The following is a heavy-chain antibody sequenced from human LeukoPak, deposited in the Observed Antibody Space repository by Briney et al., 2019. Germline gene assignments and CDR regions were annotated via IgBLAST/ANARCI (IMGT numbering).Heavy chain of an antibody. CDR1: GGSISSSGYY. V-gene: IGHV4-31*03. J-gene: IGHJ4*02. CDR2: IYYRGST. Sequence: SETLSLTCTVSGGSISSSGYYWNWIRQHPGRGLEWIGFIYYRGSTYYNPSLKSRVTISVDTSKNQFALRLSSVTAADTAVYYCARGYCSSTSCSPPIDYFDYWGQGTLVTVSS. CDR3: ARGYCSSTSCSPPIDYFDY. D-gene: IGHD2-2*01.